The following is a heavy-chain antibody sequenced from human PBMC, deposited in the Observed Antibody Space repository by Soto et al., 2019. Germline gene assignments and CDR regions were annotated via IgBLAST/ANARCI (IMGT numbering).Heavy chain of an antibody. CDR3: ARDPDYGCSRGYYSFVY. V-gene: IGHV6-1*01. CDR2: TYYRSKWYN. D-gene: IGHD3-3*01. Sequence: SQTLSLTCAISGDSVSSNSAAWNWIRQSPSRGLEWLGRTYYRSKWYNDYAVSVKSRITINPDTSKNQFSLQLNSVTPEDTAVYYCARDPDYGCSRGYYSFVYWGQEAVVTVSS. J-gene: IGHJ4*02. CDR1: GDSVSSNSAA.